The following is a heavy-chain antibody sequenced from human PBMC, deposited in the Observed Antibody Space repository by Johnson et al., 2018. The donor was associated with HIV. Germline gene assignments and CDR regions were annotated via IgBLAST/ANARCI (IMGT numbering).Heavy chain of an antibody. CDR1: GFTFSSYW. CDR3: ARGGVLRYFDWLFEDAFDI. V-gene: IGHV3-7*01. CDR2: IKQDGSEK. Sequence: VQLVESGGGLVQPGRSLRLSCAASGFTFSSYWMSWVRQAPGKGLEWVANIKQDGSEKYYVDSVKGRFTISRDNAKNSLYLQMNSLRAEDTAVYYCARGGVLRYFDWLFEDAFDIWGQGTMVTVSS. D-gene: IGHD3-9*01. J-gene: IGHJ3*02.